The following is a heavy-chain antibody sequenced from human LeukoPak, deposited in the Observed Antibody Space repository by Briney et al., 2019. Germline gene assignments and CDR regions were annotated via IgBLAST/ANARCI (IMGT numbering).Heavy chain of an antibody. CDR1: GFPLSSYA. J-gene: IGHJ4*02. D-gene: IGHD1-26*01. CDR3: ARESYQYYFDY. CDR2: TSSSDPGT. Sequence: GGSLRLSCVASGFPLSSYAMSWVRQASGKGLEWVSATSSSDPGTYYADSVRGRFTISRDNSKNTLYLQLNSLRVEDAGVYYCARESYQYYFDYWGQGTLVTVSS. V-gene: IGHV3-23*01.